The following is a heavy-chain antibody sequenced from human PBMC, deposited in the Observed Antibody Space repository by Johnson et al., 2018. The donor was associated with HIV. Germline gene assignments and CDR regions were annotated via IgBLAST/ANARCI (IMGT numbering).Heavy chain of an antibody. D-gene: IGHD1/OR15-1a*01. CDR1: GFKFDDYA. V-gene: IGHV3-9*01. J-gene: IGHJ3*01. Sequence: VQLVESGGGWVQPGRSLRLSCTASGFKFDDYAMHWVRQAPGKGLEWVSGISWNSGVTGFADSVKGRFGVSRNNAKNSLYLQMNSLRPEETAIYYCAKDLEFGTDNWYKDALHLWGQGTMVTVSS. CDR3: AKDLEFGTDNWYKDALHL. CDR2: ISWNSGVT.